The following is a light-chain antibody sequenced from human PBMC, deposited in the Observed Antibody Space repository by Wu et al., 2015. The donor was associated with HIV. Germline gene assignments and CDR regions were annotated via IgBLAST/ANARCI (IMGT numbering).Light chain of an antibody. Sequence: EIVLTQSPATLSLSPGERATLSCRASQSISTTLAWYQERPGQPPRLLIYGAYNRAAGIPGRFSGSGSGTEFTLTIDSMQSEDFTVYYCQQYNDWPLSFGGGTKVEIK. V-gene: IGKV3-15*01. CDR3: QQYNDWPLS. CDR2: GAY. CDR1: QSISTT. J-gene: IGKJ4*01.